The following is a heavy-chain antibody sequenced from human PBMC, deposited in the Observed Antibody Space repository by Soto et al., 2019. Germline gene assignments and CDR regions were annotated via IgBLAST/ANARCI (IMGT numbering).Heavy chain of an antibody. CDR1: GFTFSNSW. D-gene: IGHD2-2*01. Sequence: GGSLRLSCAASGFTFSNSWMSWVRQAPGEGLEWVANINQDGSEKYYVDSVEGRFYISRDNAKNALYLQMSSLRGEDTAVYYCASQPHSTRYNWFGHWGRGTLVTVSS. CDR3: ASQPHSTRYNWFGH. V-gene: IGHV3-7*01. J-gene: IGHJ5*02. CDR2: INQDGSEK.